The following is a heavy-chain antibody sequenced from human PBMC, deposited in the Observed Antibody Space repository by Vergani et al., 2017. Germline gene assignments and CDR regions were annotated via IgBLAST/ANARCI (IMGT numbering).Heavy chain of an antibody. CDR1: GYSFTSYW. J-gene: IGHJ6*02. CDR3: ARHTGSYSSSGYYYYGMDV. D-gene: IGHD6-13*01. CDR2: IYPGDSDT. V-gene: IGHV5-51*01. Sequence: EVQLVQSGAEVKKPGESLKISCKGSGYSFTSYWIGWGRQMPGKGLEWMGIIYPGDSDTRYSPSFQGQVTISADKSISTAYLQWSSLKASDTAMYYCARHTGSYSSSGYYYYGMDVWGQGTTVTVSS.